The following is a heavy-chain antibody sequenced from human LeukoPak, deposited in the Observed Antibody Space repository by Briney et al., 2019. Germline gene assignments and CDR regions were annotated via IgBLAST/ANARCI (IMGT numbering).Heavy chain of an antibody. CDR3: AKERGWYDY. CDR1: GFTFDDYA. D-gene: IGHD6-19*01. V-gene: IGHV3-43*02. CDR2: ISGDGGST. J-gene: IGHJ4*02. Sequence: PGGSLRLSCAASGFTFDDYAMHWVRQAPGKGLEWVSLISGDGGSTYYADSVKGRFTISRDNSKNSLYLQMNSLRTEDTALYHCAKERGWYDYWGQGTLVTVSS.